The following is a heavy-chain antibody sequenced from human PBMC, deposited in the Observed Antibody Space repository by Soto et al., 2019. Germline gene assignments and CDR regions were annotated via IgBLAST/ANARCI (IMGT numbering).Heavy chain of an antibody. Sequence: PGGSLRLSCEASGFIFSDHAMSWVRQAPGKGLEWVSAIGGTTRVIYYGASVKGRFTVSRDNTKNSLYLLMNSLTAEDTAVYYCATSALDVWGQGTTVTVSS. V-gene: IGHV3-21*06. D-gene: IGHD2-15*01. CDR2: IGGTTRVI. CDR1: GFIFSDHA. J-gene: IGHJ6*02. CDR3: ATSALDV.